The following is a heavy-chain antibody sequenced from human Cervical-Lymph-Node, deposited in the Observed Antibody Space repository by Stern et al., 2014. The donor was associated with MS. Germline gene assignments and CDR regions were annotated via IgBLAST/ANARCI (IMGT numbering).Heavy chain of an antibody. CDR2: MSPSGGKI. Sequence: VQLVESGGGLVKPGGSLRVSCAASDFTLSNYDMNWVRQAPGKGLEWVSSMSPSGGKINYAESVKGRFTISRDNAKNSLYLQMSSLTDGDTAIYYCARLGYDYVWGTTATEGFDIWGQGTVVIVSS. CDR1: DFTLSNYD. CDR3: ARLGYDYVWGTTATEGFDI. V-gene: IGHV3-21*01. D-gene: IGHD3-16*01. J-gene: IGHJ3*02.